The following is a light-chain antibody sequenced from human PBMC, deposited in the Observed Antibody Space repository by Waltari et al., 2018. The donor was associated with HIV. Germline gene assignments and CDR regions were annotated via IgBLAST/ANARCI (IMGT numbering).Light chain of an antibody. CDR2: SNN. J-gene: IGLJ3*02. V-gene: IGLV1-44*01. CDR1: SSHIGSNT. CDR3: AAWDDSLNGWV. Sequence: QSVLTQPPSASGPPGQRVTISCSGSSSHIGSNTVNWYHQLPGTAPKLLIYSNNQRPAGVPDRFSGSKSGTSASLAISGLQSEDEADYYCAAWDDSLNGWVFGGGTKLTVL.